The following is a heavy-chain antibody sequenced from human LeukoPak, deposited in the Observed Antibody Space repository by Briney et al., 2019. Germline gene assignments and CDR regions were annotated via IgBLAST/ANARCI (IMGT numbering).Heavy chain of an antibody. CDR2: IWYDGSNK. CDR3: XXXXXXXXXSAYGMDV. J-gene: IGHJ6*02. CDR1: GFTFSSYG. Sequence: GGSLRLSCAASGFTFSSYGMHWVRQAPGKGLEWVAVIWYDGSNKYYADSVKGRFTISRDNSKKTLYLQMNSLRAEDTAVYYCXXXXXXXXXSAYGMDVWGQGTTVTVSS. V-gene: IGHV3-33*01.